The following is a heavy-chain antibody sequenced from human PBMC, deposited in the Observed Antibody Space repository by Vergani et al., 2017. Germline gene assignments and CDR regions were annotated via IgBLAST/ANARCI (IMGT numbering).Heavy chain of an antibody. V-gene: IGHV4-34*01. CDR2: IDHTGRP. CDR1: GGSFTSYH. CDR3: ARVNTEANGHLYYYYYMDV. J-gene: IGHJ6*03. D-gene: IGHD2-8*01. Sequence: QVQLQQWGGGLLKPSETLSLTCAVNGGSFTSYHWTWIRQSPGEGLEWVGNIDHTGRPEYNPSLKSRLTISVDKSRNQFSLTLNSVTATDTAIYFCARVNTEANGHLYYYYYMDVWGQGTAVTVS.